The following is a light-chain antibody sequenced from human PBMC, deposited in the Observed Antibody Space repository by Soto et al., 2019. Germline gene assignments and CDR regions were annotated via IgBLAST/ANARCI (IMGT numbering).Light chain of an antibody. J-gene: IGKJ4*01. Sequence: EIVLTQSPGTLSLSSGERATLSCRASQSVRSNYLAWYQQKPGQAPRLLIYGASSRAPGIPDRFSGSGSGTDLTLTISRLEPEDFAVYYCQQYGSSRLTFGGGTKVEIK. V-gene: IGKV3-20*01. CDR2: GAS. CDR1: QSVRSNY. CDR3: QQYGSSRLT.